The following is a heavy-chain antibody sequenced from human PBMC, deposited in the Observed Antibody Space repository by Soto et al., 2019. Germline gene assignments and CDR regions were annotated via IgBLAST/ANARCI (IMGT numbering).Heavy chain of an antibody. J-gene: IGHJ6*03. V-gene: IGHV3-74*01. CDR3: ATALSTRGYYMDA. CDR1: GFSFSIYW. CDR2: IITDGSST. D-gene: IGHD1-26*01. Sequence: EVQLVESGGGLVQPGGSLILSCAASGFSFSIYWMHWVRQAPGKGLVWVSRIITDGSSTSYADSVKGRFTISRDNAKNTLYLQMNSLRAEDTAVYYCATALSTRGYYMDAWGKGTTVTVSS.